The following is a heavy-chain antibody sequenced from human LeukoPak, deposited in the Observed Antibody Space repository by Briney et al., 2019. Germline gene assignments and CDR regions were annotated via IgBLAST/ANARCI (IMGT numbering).Heavy chain of an antibody. CDR1: GFTFSSYE. V-gene: IGHV3-48*03. D-gene: IGHD3-22*01. CDR2: ISSSGSTM. Sequence: GTSLRLSCAASGFTFSSYEMNWVRQAPGKGLEWVSFISSSGSTMYYADSMKGRFTISRDNAGNSLYLQMSSLRVEDTAVYYCARLALDSSGYNYPDFWGQGTLVTVSS. J-gene: IGHJ4*02. CDR3: ARLALDSSGYNYPDF.